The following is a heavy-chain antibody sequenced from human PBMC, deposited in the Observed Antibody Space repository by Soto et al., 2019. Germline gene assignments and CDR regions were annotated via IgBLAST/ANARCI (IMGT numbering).Heavy chain of an antibody. Sequence: GGSLRLSCAASGFTFSSYAMSWVRQAPGKGLEWVSAISGSGGSTYYADSVKGRFTISRDNSKNTLYLQMNSLRAEDTAVYYCAKDSDRLGFPDPYFDYWGQGTLVTVSS. CDR2: ISGSGGST. CDR1: GFTFSSYA. CDR3: AKDSDRLGFPDPYFDY. D-gene: IGHD2-21*01. V-gene: IGHV3-23*01. J-gene: IGHJ4*02.